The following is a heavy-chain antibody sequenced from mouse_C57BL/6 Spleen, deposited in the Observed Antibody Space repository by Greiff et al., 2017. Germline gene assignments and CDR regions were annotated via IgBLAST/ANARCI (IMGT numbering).Heavy chain of an antibody. CDR3: ARGSDYDGGYAMGD. CDR2: IYPGNSDT. D-gene: IGHD2-4*01. J-gene: IGHJ4*01. Sequence: EVQLQQSGTVLARPGASVKMSCKTSGYTFTSYWMHWVKQRPGQGLEWIGAIYPGNSDTSYNQKFKGKAKLTAVTSASTAYMELSSLTTEDSAVYYCARGSDYDGGYAMGDWGQGTSVTVAS. CDR1: GYTFTSYW. V-gene: IGHV1-5*01.